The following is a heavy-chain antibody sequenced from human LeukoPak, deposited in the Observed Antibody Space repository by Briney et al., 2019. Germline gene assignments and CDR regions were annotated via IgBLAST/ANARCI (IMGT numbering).Heavy chain of an antibody. J-gene: IGHJ3*02. CDR2: MNPASGNT. CDR1: GYTFTSYD. V-gene: IGHV1-8*01. D-gene: IGHD3-16*02. Sequence: ASVKVSCKASGYTFTSYDINWVRQATGQGLEWMGYMNPASGNTGYAQKFQGRVTMATDTSISTAYMELSSLRSEDTAVYYCARVPREIASIWGQGTMVTVSS. CDR3: ARVPREIASI.